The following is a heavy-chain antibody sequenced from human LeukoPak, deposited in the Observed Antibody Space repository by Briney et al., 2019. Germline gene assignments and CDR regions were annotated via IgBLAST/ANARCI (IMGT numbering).Heavy chain of an antibody. V-gene: IGHV4-39*07. CDR3: ARDFRDYDIVTGIFDI. CDR1: GDSISSSRYY. J-gene: IGHJ3*02. Sequence: SETLSLTCTVSGDSISSSRYYWGWIRQPPGKGLVWIGSTYYSGSTYYNPSLKSRVTISVDTSKNQFSLRLSSVTAADTAVYYCARDFRDYDIVTGIFDIWGQGTMVTVSS. CDR2: TYYSGST. D-gene: IGHD3-9*01.